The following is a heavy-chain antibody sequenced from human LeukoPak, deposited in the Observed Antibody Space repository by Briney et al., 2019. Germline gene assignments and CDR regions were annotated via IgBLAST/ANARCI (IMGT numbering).Heavy chain of an antibody. D-gene: IGHD6-19*01. J-gene: IGHJ3*02. CDR1: GGTFSSYA. CDR3: ARAGAVAGTYDAFDI. V-gene: IGHV1-69*04. CDR2: IIPILGIA. Sequence: GASVKVSCKASGGTFSSYAISWVRQAPGQGLEWMGRIIPILGIANYAQKFQGRVTITADKSTSTAYMELSSLRSGDTAVYYCARAGAVAGTYDAFDIWGQGTMVTVYS.